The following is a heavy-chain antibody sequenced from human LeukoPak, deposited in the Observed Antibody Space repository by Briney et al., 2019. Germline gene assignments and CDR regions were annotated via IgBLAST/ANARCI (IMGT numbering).Heavy chain of an antibody. V-gene: IGHV3-7*03. CDR2: IRSDGVEK. CDR1: GFSLSMYW. J-gene: IGHJ4*02. D-gene: IGHD5-12*01. Sequence: PGGSLRLSCTAAGFSLSMYWMSWVRQAPGKGLEWVANIRSDGVEKYYVDSVRGRFTISTDTAKNTLYLQMNSLRADDTAVYYCAREFIGYGNTGYWGQGTLVTVSS. CDR3: AREFIGYGNTGY.